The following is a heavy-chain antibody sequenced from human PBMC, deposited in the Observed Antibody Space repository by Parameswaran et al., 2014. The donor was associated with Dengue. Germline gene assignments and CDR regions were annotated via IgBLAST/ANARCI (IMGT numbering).Heavy chain of an antibody. V-gene: IGHV1-8*01. CDR3: ARGRWYTSH. Sequence: WVRQAPGQGLEWMGWMNPNSGNTGYAQKFQGRVTMTRNTSISTAYMELSSLRSEDTAVYYCARGRWYTSHWGQGTLVTVSS. J-gene: IGHJ4*02. CDR2: MNPNSGNT. D-gene: IGHD4-23*01.